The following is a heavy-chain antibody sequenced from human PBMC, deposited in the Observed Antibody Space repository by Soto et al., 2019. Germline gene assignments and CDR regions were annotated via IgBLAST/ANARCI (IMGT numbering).Heavy chain of an antibody. CDR3: ARGLILWFGELSRRGGYYYYMDV. CDR2: INDSGNI. D-gene: IGHD3-10*01. Sequence: QVQLQQWGAGLLKPSETLSLTCAVYGGSFSGYQWSWIRQTPGKGLEWIGEINDSGNINYNPSLKSRVTICLNPPKQQISQKLSSATAADPAVYYCARGLILWFGELSRRGGYYYYMDVWGKGTTVIVSS. CDR1: GGSFSGYQ. J-gene: IGHJ6*03. V-gene: IGHV4-34*01.